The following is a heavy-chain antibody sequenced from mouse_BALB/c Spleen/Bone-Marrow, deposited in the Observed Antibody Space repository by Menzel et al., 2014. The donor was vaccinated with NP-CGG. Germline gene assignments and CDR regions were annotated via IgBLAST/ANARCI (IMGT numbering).Heavy chain of an antibody. CDR2: IYPGNVNT. D-gene: IGHD1-1*01. J-gene: IGHJ2*01. CDR1: NYTFTTYY. CDR3: ARSRYGSYYGY. V-gene: IGHV1S56*01. Sequence: VHLVESGPELVKPGASVRISCKASNYTFTTYYIYWVKQRPGQGLEWIGWIYPGNVNTKYSEKFKAKATLTADKSSSTAYMQLSSLTSEDSAVYFCARSRYGSYYGYWGQGTPLTVSS.